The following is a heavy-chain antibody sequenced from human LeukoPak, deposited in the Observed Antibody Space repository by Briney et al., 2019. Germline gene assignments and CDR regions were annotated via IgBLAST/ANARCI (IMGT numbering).Heavy chain of an antibody. CDR1: GGSISSYY. V-gene: IGHV4-39*01. Sequence: PSETLSLTCTVSGGSISSYYWGWIRQPPGKGLEWIGSIYYSGSTYYNPSLKSRVTISVDTSKNQFSLKLSSVTAADTAVYYCARHALGIVVVPAAISYYYYYMDVWGKGTTVTVSS. CDR2: IYYSGST. J-gene: IGHJ6*03. D-gene: IGHD2-2*01. CDR3: ARHALGIVVVPAAISYYYYYMDV.